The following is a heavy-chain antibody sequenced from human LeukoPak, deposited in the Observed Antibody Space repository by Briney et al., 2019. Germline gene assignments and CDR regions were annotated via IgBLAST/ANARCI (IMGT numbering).Heavy chain of an antibody. D-gene: IGHD1-26*01. CDR3: ARLGATGGYYYYYYMDV. CDR1: GDSIRSSRHY. V-gene: IGHV4-39*01. Sequence: SETLSLTCTVSGDSIRSSRHYWGWIRQPPGKGLEWIGSIHYSGSTYDNPSLKSRVTISVDTSKNQFSLKLSSVTAADTAVYYCARLGATGGYYYYYYMDVWAKGARLPSP. CDR2: IHYSGST. J-gene: IGHJ6*03.